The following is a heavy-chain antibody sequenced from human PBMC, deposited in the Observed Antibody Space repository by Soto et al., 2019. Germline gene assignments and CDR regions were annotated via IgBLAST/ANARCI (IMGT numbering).Heavy chain of an antibody. V-gene: IGHV3-30*18. J-gene: IGHJ4*02. Sequence: PGGSLRLSCAASGFTFSSYGMHWVRQAPGKGLEWVAVISYDGSNKYYADSVKGRFTISRDNSKNTLYLQMNSLRAEDTAVYYCAKDHYDSSGYYLSIFDYWGQGTLVTVSS. CDR1: GFTFSSYG. CDR3: AKDHYDSSGYYLSIFDY. CDR2: ISYDGSNK. D-gene: IGHD3-22*01.